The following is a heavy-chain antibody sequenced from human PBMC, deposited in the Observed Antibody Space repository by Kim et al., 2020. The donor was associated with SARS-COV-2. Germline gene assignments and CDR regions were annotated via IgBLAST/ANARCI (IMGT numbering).Heavy chain of an antibody. CDR3: ARSQQLVFWFDP. D-gene: IGHD6-13*01. CDR2: IYYSGST. V-gene: IGHV4-39*07. J-gene: IGHJ5*02. Sequence: SETLSLTCTVSGGSISSSSYYWGWIRQPPGKGLEWIGSIYYSGSTYYNPSLQSPVTISVYTSQNQFSLKLGSVTAADTAVYYCARSQQLVFWFDPWGQGT. CDR1: GGSISSSSYY.